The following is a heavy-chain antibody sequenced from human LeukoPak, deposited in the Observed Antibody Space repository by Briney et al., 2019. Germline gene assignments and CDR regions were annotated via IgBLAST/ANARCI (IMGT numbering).Heavy chain of an antibody. V-gene: IGHV3-30*04. CDR3: AKDSKPSYSSSWNYFDS. CDR2: ISYDGSNK. CDR1: GFAFTSYP. Sequence: GGSLRLSCVASGFAFTSYPMHWVRQAPGKGLEWLALISYDGSNKDYADSVKGRFTISRDNSKNSLYLQMNSLRTEDTALYYCAKDSKPSYSSSWNYFDSWGQGTLVTVSS. J-gene: IGHJ4*02. D-gene: IGHD6-13*01.